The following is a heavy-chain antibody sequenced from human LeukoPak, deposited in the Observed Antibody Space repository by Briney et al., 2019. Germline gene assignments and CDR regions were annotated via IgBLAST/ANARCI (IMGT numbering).Heavy chain of an antibody. D-gene: IGHD5-12*01. CDR1: GGSISSSSYY. V-gene: IGHV4-39*01. J-gene: IGHJ4*02. CDR2: IYYSGST. CDR3: ASPIRGYSGYDYDY. Sequence: SETLSLTXTVSGGSISSSSYYWGRIRQPPGEGLEWIGSIYYSGSTYYNPSLKSRVTISVDTSKNQFSLKLSSVTAADTAVYYCASPIRGYSGYDYDYWGQGTLVTVSS.